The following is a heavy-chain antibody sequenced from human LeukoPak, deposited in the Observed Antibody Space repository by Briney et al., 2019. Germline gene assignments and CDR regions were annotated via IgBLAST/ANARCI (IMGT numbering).Heavy chain of an antibody. J-gene: IGHJ4*02. CDR1: GGSFSGDY. CDR2: INHSGST. Sequence: SETLPLTCAVYGGSFSGDYWSWIRQPPGKGLEWIGEINHSGSTNYNPSLKSRVTISVDTSKNQFSLKLSSVTAADTAVYYCARFLLIAAADYWGQGTLVTVSS. V-gene: IGHV4-34*01. CDR3: ARFLLIAAADY. D-gene: IGHD6-13*01.